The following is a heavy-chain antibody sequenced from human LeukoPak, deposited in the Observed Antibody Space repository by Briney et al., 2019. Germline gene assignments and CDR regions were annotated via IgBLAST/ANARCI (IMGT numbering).Heavy chain of an antibody. Sequence: SETLSLTCAVYGGSLSGYYWSWVRQPPGKGLEWIGEINHSGSTNYKPSLKSRVTISLDTSKNQFSLKVTSVTAADTAVYYCARGGYYYDSSGYYRFDYWGQGTLVTVSS. J-gene: IGHJ4*02. CDR3: ARGGYYYDSSGYYRFDY. CDR1: GGSLSGYY. V-gene: IGHV4-34*01. CDR2: INHSGST. D-gene: IGHD3-22*01.